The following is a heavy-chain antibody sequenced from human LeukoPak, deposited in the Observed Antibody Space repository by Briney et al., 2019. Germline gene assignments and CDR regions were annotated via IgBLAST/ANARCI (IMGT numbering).Heavy chain of an antibody. J-gene: IGHJ4*02. Sequence: GGSLRLSCAASGFTFSTYVMSWVRQAPGKGLEWVAVISYDGSDRSYADSVKGRFTISRDNSKNTLYLQMSSLRAEDTAVYYCARGDRYDSSAYSYYIDYWGQGTLVTVSS. CDR1: GFTFSTYV. CDR3: ARGDRYDSSAYSYYIDY. D-gene: IGHD3-22*01. V-gene: IGHV3-30-3*01. CDR2: ISYDGSDR.